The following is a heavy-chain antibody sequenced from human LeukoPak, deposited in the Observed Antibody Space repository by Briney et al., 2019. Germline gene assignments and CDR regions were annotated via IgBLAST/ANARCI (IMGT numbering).Heavy chain of an antibody. V-gene: IGHV3-48*02. Sequence: GGSLRLSCAASGFTFSSYSMNWVRQSPGKGLEWVSYISSSSSTIYYADSVKGRFTISRDNAKNPLYLQMNSLRDEDTAVYYCAILIPYDYWGQGTLVTVSS. CDR2: ISSSSSTI. CDR3: AILIPYDY. D-gene: IGHD3-16*01. CDR1: GFTFSSYS. J-gene: IGHJ4*02.